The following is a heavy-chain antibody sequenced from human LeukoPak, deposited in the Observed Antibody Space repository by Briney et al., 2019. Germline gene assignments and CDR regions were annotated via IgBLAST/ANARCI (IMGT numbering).Heavy chain of an antibody. CDR2: IRTSTGSP. V-gene: IGHV7-4-1*02. Sequence: GASVKVSCKASGYTFTSYAINWVRQAPGQGLEYMGWIRTSTGSPTYAQGFIGRFVFSLDTSVNTAYLQISSLKAEDTAVYYCARDLDSAAFDIWGQGTMVTVSS. D-gene: IGHD2-15*01. J-gene: IGHJ3*02. CDR1: GYTFTSYA. CDR3: ARDLDSAAFDI.